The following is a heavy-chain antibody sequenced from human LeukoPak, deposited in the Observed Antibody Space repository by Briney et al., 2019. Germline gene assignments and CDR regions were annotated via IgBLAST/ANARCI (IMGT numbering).Heavy chain of an antibody. Sequence: SETLSLTCAVSGGSISSNNWWSWVRQPPGKGLEWIGEIYHSGSTNYNPSLKSRVTISVDKSKNQFSLKLSSVTAADTAVYYCARSRIAAAGTFDYWGQGTLVTVSS. CDR1: GGSISSNNW. D-gene: IGHD6-13*01. J-gene: IGHJ4*02. CDR3: ARSRIAAAGTFDY. CDR2: IYHSGST. V-gene: IGHV4-4*02.